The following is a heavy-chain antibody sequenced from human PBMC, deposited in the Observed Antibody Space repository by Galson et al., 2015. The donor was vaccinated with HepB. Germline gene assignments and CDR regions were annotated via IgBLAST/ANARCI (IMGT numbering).Heavy chain of an antibody. V-gene: IGHV1-18*01. Sequence: SVKVSCKASGYTFSSYSITWVRQAPGQGLEWRGWISAYNRKTNFAQKFQGRLTMTTDTSTSTAYMELRSLRSDDTAVYYCARGALVVVVGATQNNWFDPWGQGTLVTVSS. CDR1: GYTFSSYS. J-gene: IGHJ5*02. CDR2: ISAYNRKT. CDR3: ARGALVVVVGATQNNWFDP. D-gene: IGHD2-15*01.